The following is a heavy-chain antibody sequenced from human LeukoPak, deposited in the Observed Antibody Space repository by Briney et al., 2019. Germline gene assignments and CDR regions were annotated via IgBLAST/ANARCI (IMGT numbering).Heavy chain of an antibody. V-gene: IGHV3-30-3*01. CDR2: ISYDGSNK. D-gene: IGHD3-10*01. CDR3: ARDYYGSGSYYPLSNY. J-gene: IGHJ4*02. Sequence: GGSLRLSCAASGFTFSSYAMHWVRQAPGKGLEWVAVISYDGSNKYYADSVKGRFTISRDNSKNTLYLQMNSLRAEDTAVYYCARDYYGSGSYYPLSNYWGQGTLVTVSS. CDR1: GFTFSSYA.